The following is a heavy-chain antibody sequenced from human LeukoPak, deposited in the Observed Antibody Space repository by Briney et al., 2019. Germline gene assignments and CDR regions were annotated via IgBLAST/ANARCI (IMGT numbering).Heavy chain of an antibody. CDR2: ISYDGSNK. CDR3: ARDHWTPNFYSSSRYGYFDY. V-gene: IGHV3-30*04. D-gene: IGHD6-13*01. J-gene: IGHJ4*02. CDR1: GFAFSSYA. Sequence: GGSLRLSCAASGFAFSSYAMHWVRQAPGKGLEWVAVISYDGSNKYYADSVKGRFTISRDNSKNTLYLQMNSLRAEDTAVYYCARDHWTPNFYSSSRYGYFDYWGQRTLVTVSS.